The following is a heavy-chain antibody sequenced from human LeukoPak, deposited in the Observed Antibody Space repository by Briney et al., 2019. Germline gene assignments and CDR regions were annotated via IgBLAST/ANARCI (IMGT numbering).Heavy chain of an antibody. D-gene: IGHD2-15*01. J-gene: IGHJ6*02. CDR3: ARGGCSGGTCYLPRNVYYASVDV. CDR2: ISYDGNNK. V-gene: IGHV3-30-3*01. CDR1: GFTFSNYA. Sequence: PGRSLRLSCAASGFTFSNYAMRWVRQAPGEGLEWVAIISYDGNNKYYADSVKGRFTISRDSSKNTLYLQMNSRRPEDTALYYCARGGCSGGTCYLPRNVYYASVDVWGPGTTVTVSS.